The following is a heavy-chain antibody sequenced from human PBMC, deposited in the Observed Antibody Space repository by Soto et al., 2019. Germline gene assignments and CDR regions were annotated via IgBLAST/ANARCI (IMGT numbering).Heavy chain of an antibody. Sequence: QVQLVESGGGVVQPGRSLRLSCAASGFTFSSYGMHWVRQAPGKGLEWVAVISYDGSNKYYADSVKGRFTISRDNSKNTLYLQMNSLRAEDTAVYYCAKDLSGYSSHYYYGMDVWGQGTTVTVSS. J-gene: IGHJ6*02. CDR3: AKDLSGYSSHYYYGMDV. D-gene: IGHD5-18*01. CDR1: GFTFSSYG. CDR2: ISYDGSNK. V-gene: IGHV3-30*18.